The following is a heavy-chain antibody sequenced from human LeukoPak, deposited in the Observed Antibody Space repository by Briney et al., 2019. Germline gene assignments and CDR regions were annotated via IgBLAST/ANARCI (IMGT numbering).Heavy chain of an antibody. CDR2: IANDGRDK. CDR1: GFTVTSNY. CDR3: ARDQNAPAKYYFDY. V-gene: IGHV3-30*03. Sequence: GGSLRLSCAASGFTVTSNYMTWVRQAPGKGLEWVAVIANDGRDKHHADSVKGRFTISRDNSKNTLYVQMNSLRAEDTAVYYCARDQNAPAKYYFDYWGQGTLVTVSS. J-gene: IGHJ4*02. D-gene: IGHD2-15*01.